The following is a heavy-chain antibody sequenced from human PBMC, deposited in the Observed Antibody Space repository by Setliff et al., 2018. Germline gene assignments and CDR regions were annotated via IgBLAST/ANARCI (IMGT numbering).Heavy chain of an antibody. D-gene: IGHD3-3*01. J-gene: IGHJ4*02. Sequence: PGGSLRLSCAASGFTFSDYYMSWIRQAPGKGLEWVSYISSSGSTIYYADSVKGRFTISRDNAKNSLYLQMNSLRAEDTAVYYCAKNYNFWRDYIDYWGQGTLVGVSS. CDR2: ISSSGSTI. CDR1: GFTFSDYY. CDR3: AKNYNFWRDYIDY. V-gene: IGHV3-11*01.